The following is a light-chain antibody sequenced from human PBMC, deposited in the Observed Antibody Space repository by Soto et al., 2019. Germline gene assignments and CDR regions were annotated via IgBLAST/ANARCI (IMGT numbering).Light chain of an antibody. CDR1: QNINSW. CDR3: QQYNTYRT. CDR2: KAS. V-gene: IGKV1-5*03. J-gene: IGKJ1*01. Sequence: DIQMTQSPSTLSASVGDRVTITCRASQNINSWLAWYQQKPGKAPKLLIYKASNLESGVPSRFSGSGSGTEFTLTISSLQPDDFATYYCQQYNTYRTFGQGTKVEIK.